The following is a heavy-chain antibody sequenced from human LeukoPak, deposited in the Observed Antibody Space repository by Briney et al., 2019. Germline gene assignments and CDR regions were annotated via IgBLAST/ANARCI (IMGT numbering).Heavy chain of an antibody. CDR3: ARQSGTMVTTRFDY. D-gene: IGHD4-17*01. CDR1: GFTFSSYS. Sequence: PGGSLRLSCAASGFTFSSYSMNWVRQAPGKRLEWVSYISSSSRTIYYADSVKGRFAISRDNAKNSLYLQMNSLRAEDTAIYYCARQSGTMVTTRFDYWGQGTLVTVSS. J-gene: IGHJ4*02. CDR2: ISSSSRTI. V-gene: IGHV3-48*01.